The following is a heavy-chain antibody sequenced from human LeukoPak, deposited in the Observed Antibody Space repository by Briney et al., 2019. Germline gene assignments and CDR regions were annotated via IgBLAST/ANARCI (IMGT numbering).Heavy chain of an antibody. Sequence: GGSLRLSCAASGFTFSSYAMPWVRQAPGKGLEWVAVISYDGSNKYYAESVKGRFTISRDNSKNTLYLQMNSLRAEDTAVYYCARPKPLQYYYDSSGYIPWFDPWGQGTLVTVSS. CDR2: ISYDGSNK. J-gene: IGHJ5*02. V-gene: IGHV3-30-3*01. D-gene: IGHD3-22*01. CDR3: ARPKPLQYYYDSSGYIPWFDP. CDR1: GFTFSSYA.